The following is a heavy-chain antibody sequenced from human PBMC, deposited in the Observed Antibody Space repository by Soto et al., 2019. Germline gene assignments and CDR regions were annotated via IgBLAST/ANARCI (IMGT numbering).Heavy chain of an antibody. D-gene: IGHD2-15*01. CDR3: ARGGSYCSGGSCYPYNWFDY. Sequence: SETLSLTCTVSGGSISSSSYYWGWIRQPPGKGLEWIGSIYYSGSTYYNPSLKSRVTISVDTSKNQFSLKLSSVTAADTAVYYCARGGSYCSGGSCYPYNWFDYWGQGTLVTVSS. CDR2: IYYSGST. V-gene: IGHV4-39*01. CDR1: GGSISSSSYY. J-gene: IGHJ5*01.